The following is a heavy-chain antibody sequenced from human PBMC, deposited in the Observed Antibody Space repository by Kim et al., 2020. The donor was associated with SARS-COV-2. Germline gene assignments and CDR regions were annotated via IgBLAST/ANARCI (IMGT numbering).Heavy chain of an antibody. CDR2: ISAYNGNT. CDR1: GYTFTSYG. Sequence: ASVKVSCKASGYTFTSYGISWVRQAPGQGLEWMGWISAYNGNTNYAQKLQGRVTMTTDTSTSTAYMELRSLRSDDTAVYYCAATGITMVRGVIGIWGQGTMVTVSS. J-gene: IGHJ3*02. V-gene: IGHV1-18*01. D-gene: IGHD3-10*01. CDR3: AATGITMVRGVIGI.